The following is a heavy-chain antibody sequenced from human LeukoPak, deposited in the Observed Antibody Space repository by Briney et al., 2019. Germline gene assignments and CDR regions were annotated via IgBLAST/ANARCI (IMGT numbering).Heavy chain of an antibody. CDR2: IIPIFGTA. CDR1: GGTFSSYV. D-gene: IGHD3-22*01. CDR3: ARGSYYYDSSGYPAAEYFQH. Sequence: EASVKVSCKASGGTFSSYVINWVRQAPGQGLEWMGGIIPIFGTANYAQKFQGRVTITADESTSTAYMELSSLRSEDTAVYYYARGSYYYDSSGYPAAEYFQHWGQGTLVTVSS. V-gene: IGHV1-69*13. J-gene: IGHJ1*01.